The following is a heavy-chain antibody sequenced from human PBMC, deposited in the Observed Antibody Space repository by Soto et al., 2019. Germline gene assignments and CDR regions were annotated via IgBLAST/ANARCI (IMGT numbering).Heavy chain of an antibody. D-gene: IGHD1-1*01. Sequence: QVQLVQSGAEVKKPGSSVKVSCKASGGTFSSYAISWVRQAPGQGLEWMGGIIPIFGTATYAHKFQGRVTITAHESTSTAYMELSSLRSEDTAVYYCARDRRLERRLAYFDLWGRGTLVTVSS. CDR2: IIPIFGTA. CDR3: ARDRRLERRLAYFDL. V-gene: IGHV1-69*12. J-gene: IGHJ2*01. CDR1: GGTFSSYA.